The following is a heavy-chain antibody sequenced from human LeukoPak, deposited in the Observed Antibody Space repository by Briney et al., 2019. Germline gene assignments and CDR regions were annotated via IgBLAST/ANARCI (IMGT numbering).Heavy chain of an antibody. CDR1: GLTFDDYG. CDR2: INWNGGST. J-gene: IGHJ3*02. V-gene: IGHV3-20*04. D-gene: IGHD6-13*01. Sequence: PGGSLRLSCAASGLTFDDYGMSWVRQAPGKGLEWVSGINWNGGSTGYADSVKGRFTISRDNAKNSLYLQMNSLRAEDTALYYCARAGYSSSWYDGAFDIWGQGTMVTVSS. CDR3: ARAGYSSSWYDGAFDI.